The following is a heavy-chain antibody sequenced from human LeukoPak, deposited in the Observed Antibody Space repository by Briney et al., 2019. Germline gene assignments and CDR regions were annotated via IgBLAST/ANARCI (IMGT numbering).Heavy chain of an antibody. J-gene: IGHJ4*02. V-gene: IGHV3-7*01. CDR1: GFSFGIYW. Sequence: PGGSLRLSCAASGFSFGIYWMSWVRQAPGKGLEWVAYIQQGGSETYYADSVKGRFTISRDNAKNSLHLQMNSLRVEDTAVYYCARDGGGLDYWGQGTQVTVSS. D-gene: IGHD3-16*01. CDR3: ARDGGGLDY. CDR2: IQQGGSET.